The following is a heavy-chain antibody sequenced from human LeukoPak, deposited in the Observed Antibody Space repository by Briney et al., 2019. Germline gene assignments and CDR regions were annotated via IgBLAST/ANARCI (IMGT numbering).Heavy chain of an antibody. Sequence: PGGSLRLSCAASGFTVSSNYMSWVRQAPGKGLEWVSVIYSGGSTYYADSVKGRFTISRDNSKNTLYLQMNSLRAEDTAVYYCARSADRSGYFREITLYYFDYWGQGTLVTVSS. D-gene: IGHD3-22*01. V-gene: IGHV3-53*01. J-gene: IGHJ4*02. CDR2: IYSGGST. CDR1: GFTVSSNY. CDR3: ARSADRSGYFREITLYYFDY.